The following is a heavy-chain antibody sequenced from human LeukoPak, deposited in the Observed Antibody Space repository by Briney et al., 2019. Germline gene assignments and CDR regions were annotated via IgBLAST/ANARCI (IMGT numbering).Heavy chain of an antibody. Sequence: GESLRLSCAASGFTFSDYSMNWVRQAPGKGLEWVANIKQDGSEKYYVDSVKGRFTISRDNAKNSLYLQMNSLRAEDTAVYHRARRSGHLNYWGQGTLVTVSS. D-gene: IGHD2-15*01. V-gene: IGHV3-7*01. CDR2: IKQDGSEK. CDR3: ARRSGHLNY. CDR1: GFTFSDYS. J-gene: IGHJ4*02.